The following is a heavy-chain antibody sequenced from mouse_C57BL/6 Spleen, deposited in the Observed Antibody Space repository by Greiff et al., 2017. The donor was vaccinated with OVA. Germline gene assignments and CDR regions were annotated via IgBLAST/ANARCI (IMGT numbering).Heavy chain of an antibody. CDR2: ISSGGSYT. V-gene: IGHV5-6*01. CDR3: ARHGAYYSNTYYAMDY. J-gene: IGHJ4*01. CDR1: GFTFSSYG. D-gene: IGHD2-5*01. Sequence: EVQRVESGGDLVKPGGSLKLSCAASGFTFSSYGMSWVRQTPDKRLEWVATISSGGSYTYYPDSVKGRFTISRDNAKNTLYLQMSSLKSEDTAMYYCARHGAYYSNTYYAMDYWGQGTSVTVSS.